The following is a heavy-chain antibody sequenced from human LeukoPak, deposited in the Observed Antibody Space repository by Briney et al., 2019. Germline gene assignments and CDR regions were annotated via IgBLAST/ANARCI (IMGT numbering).Heavy chain of an antibody. J-gene: IGHJ3*02. CDR3: AKTITPGNYDSSFDAFDI. Sequence: QPGGSLRLSCAASGFTFSSYAMSWVRQAPGKGLEWVSVISGSGGSTYYADSVKGRFTISRDNSKNTLYLQMNSLRAEDTAVYYCAKTITPGNYDSSFDAFDIWGQGTMVTVSS. D-gene: IGHD3-22*01. CDR1: GFTFSSYA. V-gene: IGHV3-23*01. CDR2: ISGSGGST.